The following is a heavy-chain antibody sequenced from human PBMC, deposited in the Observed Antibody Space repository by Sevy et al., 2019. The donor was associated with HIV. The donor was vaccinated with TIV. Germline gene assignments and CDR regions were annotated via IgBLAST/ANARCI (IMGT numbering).Heavy chain of an antibody. V-gene: IGHV3-23*01. CDR2: LIGGGSRT. Sequence: GGSLRLSCAASGFPFSNYAMSWVRQAPGKGLEWVSTLIGGGSRTYYADSVTGRFIISRDNSRKTLYLQMNSLRAEDTAIYYCAKRRVQSGLSGGGANYGMDVCGRGPTVTVSS. J-gene: IGHJ6*02. CDR3: AKRRVQSGLSGGGANYGMDV. CDR1: GFPFSNYA. D-gene: IGHD2-8*02.